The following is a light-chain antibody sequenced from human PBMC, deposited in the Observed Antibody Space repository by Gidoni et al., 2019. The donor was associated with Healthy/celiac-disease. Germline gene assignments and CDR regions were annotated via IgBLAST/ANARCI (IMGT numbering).Light chain of an antibody. CDR3: QQRSNWPPALT. Sequence: EIVLTQSPATLSLSPGERATLTCRASQSVSSYLAWYQQKPGQAPRLLIYDASNRATGIPARFSGSGPGTDFTLTISRLEPEDFAVYYCQQRSNWPPALTFGGGTKVEIK. CDR1: QSVSSY. CDR2: DAS. J-gene: IGKJ4*01. V-gene: IGKV3-11*01.